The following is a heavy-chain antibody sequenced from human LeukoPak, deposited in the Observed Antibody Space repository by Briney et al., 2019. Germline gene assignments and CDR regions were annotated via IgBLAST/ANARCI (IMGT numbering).Heavy chain of an antibody. CDR1: GFTFSSYV. CDR3: ARGKGTSYLSSFDY. J-gene: IGHJ4*02. CDR2: ISYDGSNE. V-gene: IGHV3-30*04. D-gene: IGHD6-6*01. Sequence: GGSLRLSCAASGFTFSSYVMHWVRQAPGKGLEWVAIISYDGSNEYYADSVKGRFTISRDNSKNTLYLQMNSLRAADTAVYYCARGKGTSYLSSFDYWGQGTLVTVSS.